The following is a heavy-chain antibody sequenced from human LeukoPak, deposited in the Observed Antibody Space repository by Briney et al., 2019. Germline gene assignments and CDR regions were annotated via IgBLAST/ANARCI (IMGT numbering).Heavy chain of an antibody. CDR1: GGTFSSYA. CDR3: ARYSTSGRAFDI. D-gene: IGHD1-26*01. V-gene: IGHV1-69*05. CDR2: IIPIFGTA. Sequence: SVKVSCKASGGTFSSYAISWVRQAPGQGLEWMGGIIPIFGTANYAQRFQGRVAITTDESTSTAYMELSSLRSEDTAVYYCARYSTSGRAFDIWGQGTMVTVSS. J-gene: IGHJ3*02.